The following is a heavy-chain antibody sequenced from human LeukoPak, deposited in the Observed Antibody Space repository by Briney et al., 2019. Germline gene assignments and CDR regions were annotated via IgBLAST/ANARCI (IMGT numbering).Heavy chain of an antibody. D-gene: IGHD4-17*01. J-gene: IGHJ4*02. CDR3: ARSSPFDYGDYDY. CDR2: ISYDGSNK. V-gene: IGHV3-30-3*01. Sequence: PGGSLRLSCAASGLTVSNNYLSWVRQAPGKGLEWVAVISYDGSNKYYADSVKGRFTISRDNSKNTLYLQMNSLRAEDTAVYYCARSSPFDYGDYDYWGQGTLVTVSS. CDR1: GLTVSNNY.